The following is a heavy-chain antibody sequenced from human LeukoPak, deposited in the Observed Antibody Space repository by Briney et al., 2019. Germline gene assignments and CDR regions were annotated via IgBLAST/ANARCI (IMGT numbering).Heavy chain of an antibody. J-gene: IGHJ4*02. D-gene: IGHD1-7*01. V-gene: IGHV3-23*01. CDR2: ISGSGGST. CDR1: GFTVSGNY. CDR3: AKMELRRYGHGDY. Sequence: GSLRLSCAASGFTVSGNYMSWVRQAPGKGLEWVSAISGSGGSTYYADSVKGRFTISRDNSKNTLYLQMNSLRAEDTAVYYCAKMELRRYGHGDYWGQGTLVTVSS.